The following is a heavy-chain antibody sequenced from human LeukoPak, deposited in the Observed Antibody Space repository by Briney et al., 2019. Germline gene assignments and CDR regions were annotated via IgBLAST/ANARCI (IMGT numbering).Heavy chain of an antibody. CDR2: INSDGSST. CDR3: VRDNGESYFGMGY. Sequence: PGASLRLSCAASGFTFSSYWMHWVRQAPGKGLVWVSRINSDGSSTNYADSVKGRFTISRDNAKNTLYRQMNSLRDEDTAVYYCVRDNGESYFGMGYWGQGTLVTVCS. J-gene: IGHJ4*02. V-gene: IGHV3-74*01. D-gene: IGHD1-26*01. CDR1: GFTFSSYW.